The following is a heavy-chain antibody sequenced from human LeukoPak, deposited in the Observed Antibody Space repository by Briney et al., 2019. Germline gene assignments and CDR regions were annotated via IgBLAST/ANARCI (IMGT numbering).Heavy chain of an antibody. CDR3: ARHGTYYYGSGSAGFDY. CDR2: IYHSGST. V-gene: IGHV4-38-2*01. Sequence: SETLSLTCADSGYSISSGYYWGWIRQPPGRGLEWLGSIYHSGSTYYNPSLNSRVTISVDTSKNQFSLKVSSVTAADTAVYYCARHGTYYYGSGSAGFDYWGQGTLVTVSS. J-gene: IGHJ4*02. CDR1: GYSISSGYY. D-gene: IGHD3-10*01.